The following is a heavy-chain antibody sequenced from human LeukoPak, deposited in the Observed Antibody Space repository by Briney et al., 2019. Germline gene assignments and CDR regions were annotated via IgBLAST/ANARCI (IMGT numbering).Heavy chain of an antibody. V-gene: IGHV1-2*02. J-gene: IGHJ4*02. CDR2: INPNSGGT. CDR3: ARDTGYYDSSVNY. D-gene: IGHD3-22*01. Sequence: GASVKVSCKASGYTFTGCYMHWVRQASGQGLEWMGWINPNSGGTNYAQKFQGRVTMTRDTSISTAYMELSRLRSDDTAVYYCARDTGYYDSSVNYWGQGTLVTVSS. CDR1: GYTFTGCY.